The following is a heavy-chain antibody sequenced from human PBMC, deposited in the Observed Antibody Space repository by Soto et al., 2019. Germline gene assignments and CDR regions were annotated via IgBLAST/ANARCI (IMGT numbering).Heavy chain of an antibody. D-gene: IGHD3-10*01. CDR3: ARVRFGQWGYAMDV. CDR1: GITFSDCY. V-gene: IGHV3-11*01. Sequence: QVQLVESGGGLVKPGGSLRLSCAASGITFSDCYMNWIRQAPGKGLEWVSYMSSSGDSINYAGSVRGRFTVSRDNAKNSLYLQMNSLRAEDTAMYYCARVRFGQWGYAMDVWGQGTTVTDSS. J-gene: IGHJ6*02. CDR2: MSSSGDSI.